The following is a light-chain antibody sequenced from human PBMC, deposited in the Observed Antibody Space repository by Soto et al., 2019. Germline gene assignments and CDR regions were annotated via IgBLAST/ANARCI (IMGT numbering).Light chain of an antibody. CDR1: QSISSSI. V-gene: IGKV3-20*01. J-gene: IGKJ1*01. Sequence: IVLTQSPGTLSLSPGESATLSCRAIQSISSSILAWYQQRPGEAPRLLIYGASSRATGIPDRFSGSGSGTDFTLTISRLAPEDFVMYYCQQYGNSPGTFGQGTKVEIK. CDR2: GAS. CDR3: QQYGNSPGT.